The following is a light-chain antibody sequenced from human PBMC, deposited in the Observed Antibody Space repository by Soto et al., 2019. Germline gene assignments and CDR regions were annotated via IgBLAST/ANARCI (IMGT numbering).Light chain of an antibody. Sequence: ESVLTQSPATLALSPGERATLSCRASQGVRGYLAWYQQKPGQAPRPLIYDASFRVTGLPARFSGSGSGTDFTLTISSLEPEDFAVYYCQQRSDWPLTFGGGTKVEIK. CDR3: QQRSDWPLT. CDR2: DAS. V-gene: IGKV3-11*01. CDR1: QGVRGY. J-gene: IGKJ4*01.